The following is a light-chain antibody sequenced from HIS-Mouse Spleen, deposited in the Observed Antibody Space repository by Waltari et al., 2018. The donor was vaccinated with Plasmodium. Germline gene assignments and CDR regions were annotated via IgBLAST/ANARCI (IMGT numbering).Light chain of an antibody. Sequence: EIVLTQSPATLSLSPGERATLSCRARQSVSSSYLAWYQQKPGKAPRLLIYGASSRATGIPDRFRGSGSGTDFTLTISRLEPEDVAVYYCKQYGSSPYTFGQGTKLEIK. V-gene: IGKV3-20*01. CDR3: KQYGSSPYT. CDR1: QSVSSSY. J-gene: IGKJ2*01. CDR2: GAS.